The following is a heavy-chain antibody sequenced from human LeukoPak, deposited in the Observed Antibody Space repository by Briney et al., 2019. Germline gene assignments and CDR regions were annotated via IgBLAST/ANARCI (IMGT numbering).Heavy chain of an antibody. CDR1: GGSISSDY. CDR3: ATATPQLGDAFDI. J-gene: IGHJ3*02. CDR2: GYYSGST. D-gene: IGHD2-15*01. Sequence: KPSETLSLTCTVSGGSISSDYWSWIWQRPGKGLGWDGYGYYSGSTNYNPSLKSRVTISVDTSKNQFSPRLSSVTAADTAVYSCATATPQLGDAFDIWGQGTMVTVSS. V-gene: IGHV4-59*01.